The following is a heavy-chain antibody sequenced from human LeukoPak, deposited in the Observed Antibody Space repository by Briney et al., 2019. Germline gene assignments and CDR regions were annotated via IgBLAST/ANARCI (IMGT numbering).Heavy chain of an antibody. CDR3: ARHPPGQQLGALYFDY. CDR2: MYYSGST. Sequence: SETLSLTCTVSGGSISSYYWSWIRQPPGKGLEWIGYMYYSGSTNYNPSLKSRVTISVDTSKNQFSLKLTSVTAADTAVYYCARHPPGQQLGALYFDYWGQGTLVTVSS. CDR1: GGSISSYY. J-gene: IGHJ4*02. D-gene: IGHD6-13*01. V-gene: IGHV4-59*01.